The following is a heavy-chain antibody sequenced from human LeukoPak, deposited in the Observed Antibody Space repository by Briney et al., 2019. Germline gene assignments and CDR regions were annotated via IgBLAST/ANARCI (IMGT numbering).Heavy chain of an antibody. Sequence: SETLSLTCAVSGGSISSGGYSWSWIRQPPGKGLEWIGYIYYSGSTYYNPSLKSRVTISVDTSKNQFSLKLSSVTAADTAVYYCARVSIAITMVRGVKSRYNWFDPWGQGTLVTVSS. V-gene: IGHV4-30-4*07. CDR3: ARVSIAITMVRGVKSRYNWFDP. J-gene: IGHJ5*02. CDR2: IYYSGST. CDR1: GGSISSGGYS. D-gene: IGHD3-10*01.